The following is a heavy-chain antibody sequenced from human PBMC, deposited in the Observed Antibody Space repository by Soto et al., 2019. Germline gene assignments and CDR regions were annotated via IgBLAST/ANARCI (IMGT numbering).Heavy chain of an antibody. Sequence: PGGSLRLSCASSGFTFSNYGMHWVRQAPGKGLEWVGVILVDGRSQNYADSVKGRFTISRDNAKNTLFLQMNSLRAEDTAVYFCARDLPEYSRSSAAFDIWGRGTMVTVSS. D-gene: IGHD6-6*01. J-gene: IGHJ3*02. V-gene: IGHV3-33*05. CDR1: GFTFSNYG. CDR3: ARDLPEYSRSSAAFDI. CDR2: ILVDGRSQ.